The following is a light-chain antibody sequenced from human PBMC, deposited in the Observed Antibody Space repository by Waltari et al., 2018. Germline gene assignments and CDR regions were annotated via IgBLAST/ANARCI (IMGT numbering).Light chain of an antibody. CDR3: QKYVSLPAT. J-gene: IGKJ1*01. V-gene: IGKV3-20*01. CDR2: DAS. CDR1: QSVSRF. Sequence: EIVLTQSPGTLSLSPGERATLSCRASQSVSRFLAWYQQKPGQAPRLLIYDASTRATGIPYRFCGIGSGPDFSLTILRLEPEDFAVYYCQKYVSLPATFGQGTKVEIK.